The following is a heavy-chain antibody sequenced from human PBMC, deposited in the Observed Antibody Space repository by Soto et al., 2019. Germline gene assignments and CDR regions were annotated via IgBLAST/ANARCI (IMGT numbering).Heavy chain of an antibody. J-gene: IGHJ6*02. D-gene: IGHD4-17*01. CDR2: MYAGGDT. Sequence: GALRLSCGASGLSVSDNYMGWVRQAPGRGLEWVSVMYAGGDTHYADSVKGRFTISRDNLKNTLYLQMNNLRVEDAALYFCAREDDYGYRYINYGLDVWGQGTTVTVS. CDR1: GLSVSDNY. CDR3: AREDDYGYRYINYGLDV. V-gene: IGHV3-53*05.